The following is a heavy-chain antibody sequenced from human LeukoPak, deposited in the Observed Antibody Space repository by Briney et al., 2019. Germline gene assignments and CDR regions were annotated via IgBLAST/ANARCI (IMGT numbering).Heavy chain of an antibody. J-gene: IGHJ5*02. CDR3: VRKTVGAKNWFDP. V-gene: IGHV3-48*03. CDR2: ISPSGGTI. D-gene: IGHD1-26*01. CDR1: GFTFSSYE. Sequence: GGSLRLSCAASGFTFSSYEMNWFRQAPGKGLEWVSYISPSGGTIYYADSVKGRFTISRDNAKNSLYLQMNSLRGEDSAVYYCVRKTVGAKNWFDPSGQGTLVTVSS.